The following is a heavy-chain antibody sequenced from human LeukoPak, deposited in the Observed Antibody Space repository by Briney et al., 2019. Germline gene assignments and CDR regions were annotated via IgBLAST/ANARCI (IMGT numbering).Heavy chain of an antibody. D-gene: IGHD6-13*01. J-gene: IGHJ6*02. Sequence: SETLSLTCTVSGGSISSYYWSWIRQPPGEGLEWIGYIYYSGSTNYNPSLKSRVTISVDTSKNQFSLKLSSVTAADTAVYYCARTYSSSWTDYYYYGMDVWGQGTTVTVSS. CDR1: GGSISSYY. CDR3: ARTYSSSWTDYYYYGMDV. CDR2: IYYSGST. V-gene: IGHV4-59*01.